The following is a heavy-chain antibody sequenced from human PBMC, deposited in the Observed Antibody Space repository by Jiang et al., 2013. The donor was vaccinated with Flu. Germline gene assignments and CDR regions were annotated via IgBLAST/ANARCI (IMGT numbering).Heavy chain of an antibody. D-gene: IGHD6-19*01. CDR2: TYYRSKWYN. J-gene: IGHJ6*02. Sequence: QTLSLTCAISGDSVSSNSAAWNWIRQSPSRGLEWLGRTYYRSKWYNDYAVSVKSRITINPDTSKNQFSLQLNSVTPEDTAVYYCAXCVIAVAPYGMDVWGQGTTVTVSS. CDR1: GDSVSSNSAA. CDR3: AXCVIAVAPYGMDV. V-gene: IGHV6-1*01.